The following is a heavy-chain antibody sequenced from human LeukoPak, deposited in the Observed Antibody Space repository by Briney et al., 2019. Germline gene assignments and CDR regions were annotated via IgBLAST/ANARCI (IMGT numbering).Heavy chain of an antibody. CDR1: GYTFTGYY. D-gene: IGHD6-13*01. V-gene: IGHV1-46*01. CDR3: ARIRRDSSSWSYYFDY. Sequence: EASVKVSCKASGYTFTGYYMHWVRQAPGQGLEWMGIINPSGGSTSYAQKFQGRVTITTDESTSTAYMELSSLRSEDTAVDYCARIRRDSSSWSYYFDYWGQGTLVTVSS. J-gene: IGHJ4*02. CDR2: INPSGGST.